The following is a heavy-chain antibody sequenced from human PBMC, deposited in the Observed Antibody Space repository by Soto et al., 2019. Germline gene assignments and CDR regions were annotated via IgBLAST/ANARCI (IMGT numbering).Heavy chain of an antibody. CDR1: GFSFSNCW. J-gene: IGHJ6*02. V-gene: IGHV3-74*01. CDR2: INSDGSST. D-gene: IGHD3-22*01. CDR3: VRAIGYYGMDV. Sequence: EVQLVESGGGLVQPGGSLRLSCAASGFSFSNCWMHWVRQAPGMGLVWVSHINSDGSSTTYAGSVKGRFTISRDNAKNTLYLQMNSLRAEDTAVYYCVRAIGYYGMDVWGQGTTVTVSS.